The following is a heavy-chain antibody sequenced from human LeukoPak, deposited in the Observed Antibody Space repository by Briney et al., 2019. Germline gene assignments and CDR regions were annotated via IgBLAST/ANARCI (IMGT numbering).Heavy chain of an antibody. CDR3: ARDSSRGDYVWGSYRYTFDY. D-gene: IGHD3-16*02. J-gene: IGHJ4*02. V-gene: IGHV3-11*01. CDR1: GFTFSDYY. CDR2: ISSSRSTI. Sequence: GGSLRLSCAASGFTFSDYYMSWIRQAPGKGLEWVSYISSSRSTIYYADSVKGRFTISRDNAKNSLYLQMNSLRAEDTAVYYCARDSSRGDYVWGSYRYTFDYWGQGTLVTVSS.